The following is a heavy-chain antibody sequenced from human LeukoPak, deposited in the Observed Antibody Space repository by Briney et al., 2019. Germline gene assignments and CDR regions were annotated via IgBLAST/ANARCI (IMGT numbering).Heavy chain of an antibody. D-gene: IGHD3-3*01. CDR2: ISGSGGST. J-gene: IGHJ6*02. V-gene: IGHV3-23*01. CDR1: GFTFSSYA. CDR3: ARDKEGITIFGVVKDYGMDV. Sequence: GGSLRLSCAASGFTFSSYAMSWVRQAPGKGLEWVSAISGSGGSTYYADSVKGRFTISRDNSKNTLYLQMNSLRAEDTAVYYCARDKEGITIFGVVKDYGMDVWGQGTTVTVSS.